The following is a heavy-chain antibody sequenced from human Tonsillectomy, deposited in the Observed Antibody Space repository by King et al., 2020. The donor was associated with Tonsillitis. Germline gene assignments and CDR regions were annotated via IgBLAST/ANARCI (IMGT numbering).Heavy chain of an antibody. CDR2: IYTSGST. Sequence: PLQESGPGLVKPSQTLSLTCTVSGGSISSGSYYWSWIRQPAGQGLEWIGRIYTSGSTNYNPSLKSRVTMSVDTSKNQFSLKLSSVTAADTAVYYCAITYYDFWSGYYGDYWGQGTLVTVSS. CDR3: AITYYDFWSGYYGDY. CDR1: GGSISSGSYY. V-gene: IGHV4-61*02. J-gene: IGHJ4*02. D-gene: IGHD3-3*01.